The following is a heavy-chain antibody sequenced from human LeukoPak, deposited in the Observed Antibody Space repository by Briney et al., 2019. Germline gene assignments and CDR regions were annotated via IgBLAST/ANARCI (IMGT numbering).Heavy chain of an antibody. CDR2: IYYSGST. D-gene: IGHD3-22*01. V-gene: IGHV4-30-4*01. J-gene: IGHJ4*02. CDR1: GGSISSGDYY. CDR3: ARVGGDVVIADLYFDY. Sequence: PSQTLSLTCTVSGGSISSGDYYWSWIRQPPGKGLEWIGYIYYSGSTYYNPSLKSRVTISVDTSKNQFSLKLSSVTAADTAVYYCARVGGDVVIADLYFDYWGQGTLVTVSS.